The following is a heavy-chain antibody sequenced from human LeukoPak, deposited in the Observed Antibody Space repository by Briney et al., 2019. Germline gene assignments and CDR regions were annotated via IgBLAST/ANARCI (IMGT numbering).Heavy chain of an antibody. J-gene: IGHJ4*02. Sequence: ASVKVSCKASGGTFSSYAISWVRQAPGQGLEWMGWISAYNGNTNYAQKLQGRVIMTTDTSTNTAYMEVRSLRSDDTAIYYCAREGLGELTLDYWGQGTLVIVST. CDR1: GGTFSSYA. CDR3: AREGLGELTLDY. V-gene: IGHV1-18*01. CDR2: ISAYNGNT. D-gene: IGHD3-16*01.